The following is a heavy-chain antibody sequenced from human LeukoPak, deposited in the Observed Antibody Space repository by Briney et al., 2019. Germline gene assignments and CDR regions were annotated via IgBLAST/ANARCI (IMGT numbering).Heavy chain of an antibody. V-gene: IGHV4-30-2*01. J-gene: IGHJ4*02. CDR2: IYHSGST. D-gene: IGHD2-15*01. CDR1: GGSISSGGYS. Sequence: SQTLSLTCAVSGGSISSGGYSWSWIRQPPGKGLEWIGYIYHSGSTYYNPSLKSRVTISVDMSKNQFSLNLSSVTAADTAVYYCARGQVVRDYWGQGTLVTVSS. CDR3: ARGQVVRDY.